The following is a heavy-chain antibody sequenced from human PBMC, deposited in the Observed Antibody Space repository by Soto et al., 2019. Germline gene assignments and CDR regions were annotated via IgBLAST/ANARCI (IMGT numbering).Heavy chain of an antibody. V-gene: IGHV2-5*02. Sequence: QITLKESTPTLVKPTQTLTLTCTFSGFSLSTSGVGVGWIRQPPGKALEWLALIYWDDDRRYSPSLKSRLTTTKDPSKNQVVLTKTNIDPVDTATYYWSPSPWTGTKAYFDYWGQGTLVTVSS. D-gene: IGHD1-1*01. CDR3: SPSPWTGTKAYFDY. CDR1: GFSLSTSGVG. J-gene: IGHJ4*02. CDR2: IYWDDDR.